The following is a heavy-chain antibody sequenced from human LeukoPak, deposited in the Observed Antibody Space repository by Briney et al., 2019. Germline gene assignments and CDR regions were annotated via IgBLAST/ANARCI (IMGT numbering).Heavy chain of an antibody. J-gene: IGHJ4*02. V-gene: IGHV3-48*01. CDR2: ISSGGTI. Sequence: GGSLRLSCAASGFTFDTSAMNWVRQPPGKGLEWASYISSGGTIYYADSVKGRFTISRDSAKNSLYLQMNSLRAEDTAVYYCVKADFWSGPVHWGQGSLVTVSS. CDR1: GFTFDTSA. CDR3: VKADFWSGPVH. D-gene: IGHD3-3*01.